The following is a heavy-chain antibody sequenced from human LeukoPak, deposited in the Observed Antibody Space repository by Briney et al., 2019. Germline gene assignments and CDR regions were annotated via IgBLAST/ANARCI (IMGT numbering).Heavy chain of an antibody. D-gene: IGHD3-3*01. CDR3: ATSVINHYDFWSGYSNAFDY. CDR2: ISYDGSNK. J-gene: IGHJ4*02. Sequence: GGSLRLSCAASGFTFSSYAMHWVRQAPGKGLEWVAVISYDGSNKYYADSVKGRFTISRDNSKNTLYLQMNSLRAEDTAVYYCATSVINHYDFWSGYSNAFDYWGQGTLVTVSS. V-gene: IGHV3-30-3*01. CDR1: GFTFSSYA.